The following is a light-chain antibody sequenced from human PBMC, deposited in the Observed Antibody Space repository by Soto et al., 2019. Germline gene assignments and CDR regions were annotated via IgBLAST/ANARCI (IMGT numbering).Light chain of an antibody. J-gene: IGLJ2*01. CDR1: SSDIGAGYD. CDR2: ANI. V-gene: IGLV1-40*01. Sequence: QAVVTQPPSVSGAPGQRVTISCTGSSSDIGAGYDVHWYQQLPGTAPRLLIYANINRPSGVPDRFSGSKSGTSASLAITGLQADDEADYYCTTWDDNLNGVIFGGGTKLTVL. CDR3: TTWDDNLNGVI.